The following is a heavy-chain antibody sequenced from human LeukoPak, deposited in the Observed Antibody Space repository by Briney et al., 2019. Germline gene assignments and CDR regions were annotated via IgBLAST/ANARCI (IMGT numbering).Heavy chain of an antibody. CDR1: GFTFSSYE. Sequence: SGGSLRLSCAASGFTFSSYEMNWVRQAPGKGLEWVSYISSSGSTIYYADSVKGRYTISRDNAKNSLYLQMNSMRAEDTAVYYCARDYITMIVPLDYWGQGTLVTVSS. J-gene: IGHJ4*02. V-gene: IGHV3-48*03. CDR2: ISSSGSTI. CDR3: ARDYITMIVPLDY. D-gene: IGHD3-22*01.